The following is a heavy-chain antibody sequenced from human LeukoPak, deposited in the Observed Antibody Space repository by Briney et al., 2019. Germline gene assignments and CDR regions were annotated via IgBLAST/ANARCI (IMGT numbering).Heavy chain of an antibody. CDR3: ARDPKGYGEADY. CDR1: GRSISSYY. D-gene: IGHD4-17*01. V-gene: IGHV4-4*07. CDR2: IYTSGS. Sequence: SETLSLTCTVSGRSISSYYWSWIRQPAGKGLEWIVRIYTSGSNYNPSLKSRVTISADKSKNQFSLKLNSVTAADTAVYYCARDPKGYGEADYWGQGNLVTVSS. J-gene: IGHJ4*02.